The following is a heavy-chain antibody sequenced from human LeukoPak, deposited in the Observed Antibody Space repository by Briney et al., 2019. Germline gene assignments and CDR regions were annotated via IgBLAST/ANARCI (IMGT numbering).Heavy chain of an antibody. CDR1: GFTFSIYA. D-gene: IGHD3-10*01. Sequence: PGGSLRLSCAASGFTFSIYAMSWVRQAPGKGLEWASALSGGGGNTYYADSVKGRFTISRDNSKNTLYLHMNSLRADDTAVYYCAKYTPANYYGSGSIFDYWGQGTLVTVSS. V-gene: IGHV3-23*01. CDR3: AKYTPANYYGSGSIFDY. CDR2: LSGGGGNT. J-gene: IGHJ4*02.